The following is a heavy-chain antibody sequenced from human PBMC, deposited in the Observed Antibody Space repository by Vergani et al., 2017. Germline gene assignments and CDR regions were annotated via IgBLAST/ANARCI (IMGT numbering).Heavy chain of an antibody. J-gene: IGHJ5*02. V-gene: IGHV4-38-2*01. D-gene: IGHD2-15*01. CDR3: ASRGGGSRPYLFGFDP. Sequence: QVQLQESGPGLVKPSETLSLTCAVSGYSISSGYYWGWLRQPPGKGLEWIGSIYHSGSTYYNQSLKSRVTISVDTSKNQFSLELSSVTAADPAVYYCASRGGGSRPYLFGFDPWGQGTLVTVSS. CDR1: GYSISSGYY. CDR2: IYHSGST.